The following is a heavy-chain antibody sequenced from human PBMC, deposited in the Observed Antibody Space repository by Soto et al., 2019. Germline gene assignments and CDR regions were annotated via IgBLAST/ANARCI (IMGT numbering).Heavy chain of an antibody. D-gene: IGHD3-10*01. Sequence: EVRLVESGEGLVQPGGSLRLSCAASGFTFFSYTMSWVRQAPGKGLEWVSYISTGGGTINYADSVKGRFTISRDNAKNSLYLQMNSLSAEDTAVYYCATGRGIYWGQGILVTVSS. J-gene: IGHJ4*02. V-gene: IGHV3-48*01. CDR3: ATGRGIY. CDR1: GFTFFSYT. CDR2: ISTGGGTI.